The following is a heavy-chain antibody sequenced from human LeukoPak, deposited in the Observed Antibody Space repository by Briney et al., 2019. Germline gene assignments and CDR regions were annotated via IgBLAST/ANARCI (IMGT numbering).Heavy chain of an antibody. D-gene: IGHD5-18*01. CDR2: IYDSGNT. V-gene: IGHV4-59*01. CDR1: GGSISSYY. CDR3: ARYTSMVAFHAHGFDI. J-gene: IGHJ3*02. Sequence: PSETLSLTCSVSGGSISSYYWSWIRQPPGKGLEWIGYIYDSGNTNYNPSLKSRVTISLDTSKNQFSLKVRSVTAADTAVYYCARYTSMVAFHAHGFDIWGQGTMITVSS.